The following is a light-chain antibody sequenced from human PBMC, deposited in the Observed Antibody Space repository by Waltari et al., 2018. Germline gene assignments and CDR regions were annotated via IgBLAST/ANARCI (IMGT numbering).Light chain of an antibody. Sequence: IVLTHSPLSLPVTAGVAASISCRSSQSRRFTNGYKYLDWYLQKPGQSPQLLIYWASNRASGVPDRFSGSGSGTDFTLNITRVEAEDVGVYYCMQALQSPPTFGGGTRVDIK. J-gene: IGKJ4*01. CDR2: WAS. CDR3: MQALQSPPT. CDR1: QSRRFTNGYKY. V-gene: IGKV2-28*01.